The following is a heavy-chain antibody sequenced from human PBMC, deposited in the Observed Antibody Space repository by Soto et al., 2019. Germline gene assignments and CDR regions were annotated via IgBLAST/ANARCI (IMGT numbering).Heavy chain of an antibody. V-gene: IGHV1-46*03. J-gene: IGHJ3*02. D-gene: IGHD2-15*01. CDR2: INPSGGST. Sequence: ASVKVSCQASGYTFTSYYMHWVRQAPGQRLEWMGIINPSGGSTSYAQKFQGRVTMTRDTSTSTVYMELSSLRSEDTAVYYCAIGYCSGGSCYALPPDAFDIWGQGTMVTVSS. CDR1: GYTFTSYY. CDR3: AIGYCSGGSCYALPPDAFDI.